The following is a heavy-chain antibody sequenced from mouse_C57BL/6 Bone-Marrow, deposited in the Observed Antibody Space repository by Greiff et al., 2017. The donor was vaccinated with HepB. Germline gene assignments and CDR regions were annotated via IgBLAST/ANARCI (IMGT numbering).Heavy chain of an antibody. Sequence: EVMLVESGGGLVQPGGSLKLSCAASGFTFSDYGMAWVRQAPRKGPEGVAFISNLAYSIYYADTVTGRFTISREKAKNTLYLEMSSLRSEDTAMYYCARHLITTVVATDAMDYWGQGTSVTVSS. J-gene: IGHJ4*01. CDR3: ARHLITTVVATDAMDY. D-gene: IGHD1-1*01. CDR2: ISNLAYSI. CDR1: GFTFSDYG. V-gene: IGHV5-15*01.